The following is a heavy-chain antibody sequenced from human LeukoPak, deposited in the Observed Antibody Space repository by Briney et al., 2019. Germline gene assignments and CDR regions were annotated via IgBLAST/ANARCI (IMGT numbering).Heavy chain of an antibody. V-gene: IGHV1-69*13. Sequence: GASVKVPCKASGYTFTGHYMHWVRQAPGQGLEWMGGIIPIFGTANYAQKFQGRVTITADESTSTAYMELSSLRSEDTAVYYCASGNRYSGYDVSRAFDIWGQGTMVTVSS. CDR3: ASGNRYSGYDVSRAFDI. CDR1: GYTFTGHY. D-gene: IGHD5-12*01. J-gene: IGHJ3*02. CDR2: IIPIFGTA.